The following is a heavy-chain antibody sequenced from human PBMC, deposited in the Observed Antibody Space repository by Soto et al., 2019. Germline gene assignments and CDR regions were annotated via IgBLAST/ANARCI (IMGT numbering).Heavy chain of an antibody. J-gene: IGHJ4*02. CDR1: GFTFSTYA. CDR2: VSASGLNT. V-gene: IGHV3-23*01. Sequence: EVQLLESGGKLVQPGGSLTLSCAASGFTFSTYAMAWVRQAPGKGLEWVSGVSASGLNTDYADPVKGRFYISRDNSKNPGSRQLVSLRAGDTAWYYCATDRPWRTSGYFFDYWGQRAPVTVSS. CDR3: ATDRPWRTSGYFFDY. D-gene: IGHD1-1*01.